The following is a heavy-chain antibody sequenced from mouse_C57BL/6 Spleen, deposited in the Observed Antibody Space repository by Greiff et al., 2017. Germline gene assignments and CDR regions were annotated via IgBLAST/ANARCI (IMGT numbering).Heavy chain of an antibody. J-gene: IGHJ2*01. CDR1: GYTFTDYE. V-gene: IGHV1-15*01. CDR3: TSLGHYFDY. CDR2: IDPETGGT. Sequence: VQLQQSGAELVRPGASVTLSCKASGYTFTDYEMHWVKQTPVHGLEWIGAIDPETGGTAYNQKFKGKAILTADKSSSTAYMKLRSLTSEDSAVYYCTSLGHYFDYWGQGTTLTVSS.